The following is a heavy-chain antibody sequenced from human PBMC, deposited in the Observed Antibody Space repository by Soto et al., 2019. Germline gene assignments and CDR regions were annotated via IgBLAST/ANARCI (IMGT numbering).Heavy chain of an antibody. D-gene: IGHD1-7*01. CDR3: VSGRWNYVHYYCMDV. Sequence: QVQLVQSGAEVKKPGSSVKVSCKASGGTFSSYAISWVRQAPGQGLEWMGGIIPIFGTANYAQKFQGRVTLTADESTSTAYMELSSLRSEDKAVYYCVSGRWNYVHYYCMDVWGQGTTVTVSS. CDR1: GGTFSSYA. J-gene: IGHJ6*02. V-gene: IGHV1-69*01. CDR2: IIPIFGTA.